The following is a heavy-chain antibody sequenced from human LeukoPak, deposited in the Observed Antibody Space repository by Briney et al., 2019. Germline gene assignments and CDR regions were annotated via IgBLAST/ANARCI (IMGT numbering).Heavy chain of an antibody. Sequence: PGGSLRLSCAASGFTVSSNYMSWVRQAPGKGLEWIGYIYYSGSTYYNPSLKSRVTISVDTSKNQFSLKLSSVTAADTAVYYCARSQHYDSSGYPGYYFDYWGQGTLVTVSS. J-gene: IGHJ4*02. D-gene: IGHD3-22*01. V-gene: IGHV4-59*02. CDR3: ARSQHYDSSGYPGYYFDY. CDR2: IYYSGST. CDR1: GFTVSSNY.